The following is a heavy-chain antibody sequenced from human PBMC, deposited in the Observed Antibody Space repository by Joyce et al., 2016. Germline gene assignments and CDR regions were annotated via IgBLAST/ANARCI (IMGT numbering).Heavy chain of an antibody. CDR1: GYTFTDYY. J-gene: IGHJ4*02. CDR3: ARGGYYGPYYFDF. Sequence: QVQLVQSGAEVKKPGASVQVSCKASGYTFTDYYMHWVRQDPGQGRGWMGCINPNRGGTNYAQKFQGRVTMTRDTSVSTAYMELSRLRSDDTAVYYCARGGYYGPYYFDFWGQGTLVTVSS. CDR2: INPNRGGT. V-gene: IGHV1-2*02. D-gene: IGHD3-3*01.